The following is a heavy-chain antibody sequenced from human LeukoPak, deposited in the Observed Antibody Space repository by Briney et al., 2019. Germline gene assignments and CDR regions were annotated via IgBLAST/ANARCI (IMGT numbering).Heavy chain of an antibody. CDR3: ARYFSHYYDSSGLGFDY. J-gene: IGHJ4*02. Sequence: SETLSLTRTVSGGSISSSSYYWGWIRQPPGKGLEWIGSIYYSGSTYYNPSLKSLVTISVDTSKNQFSLKLSSVTAADTAVYYCARYFSHYYDSSGLGFDYWGQGTLVTVSS. CDR2: IYYSGST. CDR1: GGSISSSSYY. D-gene: IGHD3-22*01. V-gene: IGHV4-39*01.